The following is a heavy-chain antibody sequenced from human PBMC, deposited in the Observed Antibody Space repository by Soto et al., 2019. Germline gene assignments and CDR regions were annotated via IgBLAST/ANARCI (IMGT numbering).Heavy chain of an antibody. J-gene: IGHJ4*02. CDR1: GFTVSSNY. CDR3: ARDLVRYYDSSGYPDY. Sequence: GGSLRLSCAASGFTVSSNYMSWVRQAPGKGLEWVSVIYSGGSTYYADSVKGRFTISRDNSKNTLYLQMNSLRAEDTAVYYCARDLVRYYDSSGYPDYWGQGTLVTVSS. D-gene: IGHD3-22*01. V-gene: IGHV3-66*02. CDR2: IYSGGST.